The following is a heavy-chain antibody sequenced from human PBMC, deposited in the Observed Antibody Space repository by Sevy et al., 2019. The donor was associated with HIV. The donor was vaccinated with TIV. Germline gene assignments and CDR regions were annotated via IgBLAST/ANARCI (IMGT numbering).Heavy chain of an antibody. V-gene: IGHV3-9*01. CDR3: AKDIGATGIAVVDN. CDR1: GFTFDDFA. J-gene: IGHJ4*02. D-gene: IGHD6-19*01. Sequence: GGSLRLSCAASGFTFDDFAMHWVRQVPGKGLEWVSGINWDSGSVAYADSVKGRFTISRDNAKNALFLQMNSLRAEDTALYYCAKDIGATGIAVVDNWGQGTQVTVSS. CDR2: INWDSGSV.